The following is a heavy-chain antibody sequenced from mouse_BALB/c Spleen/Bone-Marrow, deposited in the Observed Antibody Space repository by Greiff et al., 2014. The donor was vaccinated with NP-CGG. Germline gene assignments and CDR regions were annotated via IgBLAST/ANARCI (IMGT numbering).Heavy chain of an antibody. Sequence: VQLQQSXPELVKPGASVRISCKASGYTFTSYYIHWVKQRPGQGLEWIGWIYPGNVNTKYNEKFKGKATLTADKSSSTAYMQLSSLTSEDSAVYFCARDTMDYWGQGTSVTVSS. CDR2: IYPGNVNT. J-gene: IGHJ4*01. V-gene: IGHV1S56*01. CDR1: GYTFTSYY. CDR3: ARDTMDY.